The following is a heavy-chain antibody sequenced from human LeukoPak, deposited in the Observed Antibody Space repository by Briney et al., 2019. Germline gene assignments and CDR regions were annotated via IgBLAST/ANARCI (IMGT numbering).Heavy chain of an antibody. D-gene: IGHD1-1*01. V-gene: IGHV3-23*01. CDR3: AKTYLTTIWFDP. Sequence: GGSLRLSCVASGFTFSGYAMSWVRRAPGKGLGWGSAISGSGGSTYYADSVNGRFTISRDNSQNTLYLQMTSLSAEDTAVYYCAKTYLTTIWFDPWGQGTLVTVSS. CDR1: GFTFSGYA. J-gene: IGHJ5*02. CDR2: ISGSGGST.